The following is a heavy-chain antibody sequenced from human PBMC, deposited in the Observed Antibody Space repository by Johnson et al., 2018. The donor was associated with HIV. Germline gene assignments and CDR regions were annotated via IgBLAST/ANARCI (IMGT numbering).Heavy chain of an antibody. V-gene: IGHV3-30*02. Sequence: QMQLVESGGGVVRPGGSLRLSCAASGFTFDDYGMSWVRQAPGKGLEWVAFIRYDGSYKYYVDSVKGRFTISRDNAKNSLYLQMNSLRVEDTAVYYCAKGDDYYDSSGYYRQGAFDIWGQGTMVTVSS. CDR1: GFTFDDYG. J-gene: IGHJ3*02. CDR3: AKGDDYYDSSGYYRQGAFDI. CDR2: IRYDGSYK. D-gene: IGHD3-22*01.